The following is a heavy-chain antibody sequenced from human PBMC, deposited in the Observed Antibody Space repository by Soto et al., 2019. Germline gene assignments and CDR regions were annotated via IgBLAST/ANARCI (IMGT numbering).Heavy chain of an antibody. D-gene: IGHD1-26*01. Sequence: SETLSLTCTVSGGSISSGDHCWSWVRQPPGKGLEWIGYIYYSGSTYYNPSLKSRVTISVDTSKNQFSLKLSSVTAADTAVYSCARTPWDGYPGYYLDYRGQGTPVTVSS. CDR2: IYYSGST. V-gene: IGHV4-30-4*01. J-gene: IGHJ4*02. CDR3: ARTPWDGYPGYYLDY. CDR1: GGSISSGDHC.